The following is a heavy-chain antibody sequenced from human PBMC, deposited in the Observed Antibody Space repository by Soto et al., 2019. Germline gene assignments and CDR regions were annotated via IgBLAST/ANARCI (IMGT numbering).Heavy chain of an antibody. Sequence: GGSLRLSCAASGFTFTRYDMHWVRLTAGKGLEWVSSIGTDGDTYYVGSVKGRFTISREDDKNSVYLKMNSLGAGDTAVYYCARAYYDSSGYPVGGMDVWGQGTMVTVSS. CDR1: GFTFTRYD. CDR3: ARAYYDSSGYPVGGMDV. V-gene: IGHV3-13*01. J-gene: IGHJ6*02. CDR2: IGTDGDT. D-gene: IGHD3-22*01.